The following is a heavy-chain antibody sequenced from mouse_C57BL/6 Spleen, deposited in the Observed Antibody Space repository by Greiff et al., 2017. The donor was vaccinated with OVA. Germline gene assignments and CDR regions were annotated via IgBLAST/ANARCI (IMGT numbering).Heavy chain of an antibody. V-gene: IGHV5-16*01. CDR1: GFTFSDYY. CDR3: AREEIYYGYDSRYFDV. J-gene: IGHJ1*03. D-gene: IGHD2-2*01. CDR2: INYDGSST. Sequence: EVQRVESEGGLVQPGSSMKLSCTASGFTFSDYYMAWVRQVPEKGLEWVANINYDGSSTYYLDSLKSRFIISRDNAKNILYLQRSSLKSEDTATYYCAREEIYYGYDSRYFDVWGTGTTVTVSS.